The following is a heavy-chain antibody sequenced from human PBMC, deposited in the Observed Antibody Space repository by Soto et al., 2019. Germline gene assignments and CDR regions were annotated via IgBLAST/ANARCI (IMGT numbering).Heavy chain of an antibody. CDR2: IDPSDSYT. CDR1: GYSFTSYW. Sequence: PGESLKISCKGSGYSFTSYWISWVRQMPGKGLEWMGRIDPSDSYTNYSPSFQGHVTISADKSISTAYLQWSSLKASDTAMYYCARRKIPRYCSGGSCYGNYDYWGQGTLVTVSS. J-gene: IGHJ4*02. D-gene: IGHD2-15*01. CDR3: ARRKIPRYCSGGSCYGNYDY. V-gene: IGHV5-10-1*01.